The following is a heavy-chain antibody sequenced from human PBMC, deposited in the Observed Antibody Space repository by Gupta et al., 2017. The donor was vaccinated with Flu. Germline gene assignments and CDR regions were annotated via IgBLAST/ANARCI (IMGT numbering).Heavy chain of an antibody. CDR2: ISSASGYI. Sequence: SSYQMSWVRQAPGKGLEWVSSISSASGYIYYADSLKGRFTISRDNAKNSLYLQMNSLRAKDTAVYYCARDIGIAEAGEFDYWGQGTLVNVSS. CDR1: SSYQ. V-gene: IGHV3-21*01. J-gene: IGHJ4*02. CDR3: ARDIGIAEAGEFDY. D-gene: IGHD6-13*01.